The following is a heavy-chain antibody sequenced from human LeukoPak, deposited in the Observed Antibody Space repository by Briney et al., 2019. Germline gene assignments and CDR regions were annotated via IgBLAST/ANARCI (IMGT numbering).Heavy chain of an antibody. CDR2: IYPGDSDS. D-gene: IGHD5-12*01. CDR1: GYSFTTYW. V-gene: IGHV5-51*01. CDR3: ARQRGGSGYDYGY. J-gene: IGHJ4*02. Sequence: GESLKISCKGSGYSFTTYWIGWVRQMPGKGLEWMGIIYPGDSDSRYSSSFQGQVTISADKSITTAYLQWDSLKASDTAMYYCARQRGGSGYDYGYWGQGTLVTVSS.